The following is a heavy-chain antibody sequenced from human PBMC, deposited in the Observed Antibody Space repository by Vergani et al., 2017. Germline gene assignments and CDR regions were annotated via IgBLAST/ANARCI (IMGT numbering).Heavy chain of an antibody. CDR2: INNDGHT. Sequence: QVQLQQWGAGVVKPSGTLSLTCAVFGESFSSFYWSWIRQPPGKGLEWIGEINNDGHTNYNPSLESLVTVSRDTAKNQFSLDLMSVTAADTAMYYCAVRPRVNLVGGDIVTKRTLDYWSQGSLVTVSS. CDR1: GESFSSFY. CDR3: AVRPRVNLVGGDIVTKRTLDY. V-gene: IGHV4-34*02. D-gene: IGHD3-10*01. J-gene: IGHJ4*02.